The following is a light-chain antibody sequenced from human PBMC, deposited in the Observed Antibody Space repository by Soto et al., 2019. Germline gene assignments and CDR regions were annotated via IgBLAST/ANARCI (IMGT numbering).Light chain of an antibody. V-gene: IGKV3-20*01. CDR2: GAS. J-gene: IGKJ1*01. CDR3: QQYGSSPWT. Sequence: IELKKSRATVSLSAGECTSLSWRASQSVSSSYLAWYQQKPGQAPRLLIYGASSRATGIPDRFSGSGSGTDFTLTSSRLEPEEFAVYYCQQYGSSPWTVGQGTKVDIK. CDR1: QSVSSSY.